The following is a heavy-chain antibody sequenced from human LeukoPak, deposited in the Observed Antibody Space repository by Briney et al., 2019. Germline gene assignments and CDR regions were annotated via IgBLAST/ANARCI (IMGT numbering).Heavy chain of an antibody. CDR3: ARGVEGRFDY. CDR1: GESFSGHY. D-gene: IGHD1-26*01. Sequence: SETLSLTCAVYGESFSGHYWSWIRQPPGKGLEWIGEINHSGSTNYNPSLKSRVTISVDTSKNQFSLKLSSVTAADTAVYYCARGVEGRFDYWGQGTLVTVSS. CDR2: INHSGST. V-gene: IGHV4-34*01. J-gene: IGHJ4*02.